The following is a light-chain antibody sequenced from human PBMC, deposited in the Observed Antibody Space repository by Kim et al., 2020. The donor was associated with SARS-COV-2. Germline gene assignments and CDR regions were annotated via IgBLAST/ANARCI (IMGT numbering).Light chain of an antibody. J-gene: IGKJ1*01. V-gene: IGKV3-20*01. Sequence: EIVLTQSPGPLSLSPGERATLSCRASQSVSNLAWYQQKPGQAPRLLIYGTSSRATGIPDRFSGSESGTDFTLTINRLEPEDFAVYYCQQYGRSWTFGQGTKVDIK. CDR2: GTS. CDR3: QQYGRSWT. CDR1: QSVSN.